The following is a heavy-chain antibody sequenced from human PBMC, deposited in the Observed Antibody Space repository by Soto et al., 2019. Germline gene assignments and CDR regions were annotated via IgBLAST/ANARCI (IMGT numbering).Heavy chain of an antibody. J-gene: IGHJ4*02. CDR2: IKSKTDGGTT. V-gene: IGHV3-15*07. Sequence: EVQLVESGGGLVQPGGSLRLSCAASGFTFSNAWMNWVRQAPGKGLEWVGRIKSKTDGGTTDYAAPVKGRFTISRXXXXXXXXXXXXXXXXXXXXXXXCTTDPXTXXVVVPSSGWGQGTLVTVSS. CDR3: TTDPXTXXVVVPSSG. CDR1: GFTFSNAW. D-gene: IGHD3-22*01.